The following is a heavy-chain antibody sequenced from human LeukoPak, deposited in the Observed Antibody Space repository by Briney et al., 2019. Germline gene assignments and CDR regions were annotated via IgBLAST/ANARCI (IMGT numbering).Heavy chain of an antibody. D-gene: IGHD5-24*01. CDR3: ARERGLWDNVDY. CDR1: GGSFSGYY. J-gene: IGHJ4*02. V-gene: IGHV4-34*01. Sequence: SETLSLTCAVYGGSFSGYYWSWIRQPPGKGLEWIGEINHSGSTNCNPSLKSRVTISVDTSKNQFSLKLSSVTAADTAVYYCARERGLWDNVDYWGQGTLVTVSS. CDR2: INHSGST.